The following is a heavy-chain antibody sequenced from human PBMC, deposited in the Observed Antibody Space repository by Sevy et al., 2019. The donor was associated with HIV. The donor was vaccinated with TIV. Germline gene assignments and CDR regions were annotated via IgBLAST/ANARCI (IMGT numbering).Heavy chain of an antibody. V-gene: IGHV3-23*01. CDR1: GFTFSSYA. J-gene: IGHJ6*02. CDR3: AGGPYGDSPYWYYYGMDV. Sequence: GGSLRLSCAASGFTFSSYAMSWVRQAPGKGLEWVSAISGSGGSTYYADSVKGRFTISRDNSKNTLYLQMNSLRAEDTAVYYCAGGPYGDSPYWYYYGMDVWGQGTTVTVSS. D-gene: IGHD4-17*01. CDR2: ISGSGGST.